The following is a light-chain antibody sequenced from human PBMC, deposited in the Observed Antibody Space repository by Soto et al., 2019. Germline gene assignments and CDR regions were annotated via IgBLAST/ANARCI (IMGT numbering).Light chain of an antibody. V-gene: IGKV3-15*01. Sequence: IVMTQSPATLSVSPGERATLSCRASQGVSSNLAWYQHKPGQAPRLLIYGSSTRASGVPARISGSGSGTEFTLTISSLQSEDFAVYYCQQYNKWPRTFGQGTKLEIK. CDR3: QQYNKWPRT. CDR2: GSS. J-gene: IGKJ2*01. CDR1: QGVSSN.